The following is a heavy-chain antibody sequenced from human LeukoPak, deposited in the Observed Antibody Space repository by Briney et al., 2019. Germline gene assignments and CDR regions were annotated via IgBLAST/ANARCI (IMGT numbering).Heavy chain of an antibody. CDR2: IIPIFGTA. D-gene: IGHD2-15*01. J-gene: IGHJ1*01. V-gene: IGHV1-69*13. CDR1: GFSFTSYV. Sequence: SVKVSCKASGFSFTSYVISWVRQAPGQGLEWMGGIIPIFGTANYAQRFQGRVTITADESTSTAYMELSSLRSEDTAVYYCARSLGYCSGGSCYSAEYFQHWGQGTLVTVSS. CDR3: ARSLGYCSGGSCYSAEYFQH.